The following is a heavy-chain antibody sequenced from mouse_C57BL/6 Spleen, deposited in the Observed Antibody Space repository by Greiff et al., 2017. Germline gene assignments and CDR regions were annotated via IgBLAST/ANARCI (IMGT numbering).Heavy chain of an antibody. CDR1: GYTFTDYE. J-gene: IGHJ4*01. Sequence: QVQLQQSGAELVRPGASVTLSCKASGYTFTDYEMHWVKQTPVHGLEWIGAIDPETGGTAYNQKFKGKAILTADKSSSTAYMELRSLTSEDSAVYYCTRYYGSTSYYAMDYWGQGTSVTVSS. V-gene: IGHV1-15*01. CDR3: TRYYGSTSYYAMDY. CDR2: IDPETGGT. D-gene: IGHD1-1*01.